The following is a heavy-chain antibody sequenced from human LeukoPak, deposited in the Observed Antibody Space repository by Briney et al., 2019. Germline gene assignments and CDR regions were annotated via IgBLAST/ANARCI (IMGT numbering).Heavy chain of an antibody. V-gene: IGHV3-23*01. Sequence: GGSLRLSCVASGFTFKNYVMNWVRRAPGKGLEWLATIYGSGVSISYADSVKGRFTISRDNSNNTLYLQMNSLRAEDTAMYYCAKDLGWELPAEAYWGQGILVTVSS. CDR3: AKDLGWELPAEAY. CDR1: GFTFKNYV. J-gene: IGHJ4*02. CDR2: IYGSGVSI. D-gene: IGHD1-26*01.